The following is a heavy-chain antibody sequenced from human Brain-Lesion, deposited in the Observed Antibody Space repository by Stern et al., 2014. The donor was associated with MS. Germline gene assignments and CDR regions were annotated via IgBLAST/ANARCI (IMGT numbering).Heavy chain of an antibody. CDR1: GGSVSSTSYA. CDR2: IYYSGNT. J-gene: IGHJ5*02. D-gene: IGHD2-15*01. V-gene: IGHV4-39*01. CDR3: AGEEDIRYCSGGSCTGNWFDP. Sequence: VQLVESGPGLVKPSETLSLTCTVAGGSVSSTSYAWAWIRQPPGKGLEWIGTIYYSGNTYYSPSLQSRITISPATSTHPFSLQLRSGTAADTAVYYCAGEEDIRYCSGGSCTGNWFDPWGQGTLVTVSS.